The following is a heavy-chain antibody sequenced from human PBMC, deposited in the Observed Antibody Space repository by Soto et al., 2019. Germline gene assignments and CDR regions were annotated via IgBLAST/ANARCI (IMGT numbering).Heavy chain of an antibody. D-gene: IGHD6-19*01. V-gene: IGHV4-39*01. J-gene: IGHJ5*02. Sequence: PSETLSLTCTVSGDSISSSSYYWGWIRQPPGKGLEWIGNIYYSGSTYYNPSLKSRVTISIDTSKNQFSLKVNSVTAADTAIYYCAKRLKVAGTKVWFDPWGQGTLVT. CDR2: IYYSGST. CDR3: AKRLKVAGTKVWFDP. CDR1: GDSISSSSYY.